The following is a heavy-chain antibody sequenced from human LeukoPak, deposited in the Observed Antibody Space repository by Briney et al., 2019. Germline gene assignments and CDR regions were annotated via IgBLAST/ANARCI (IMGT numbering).Heavy chain of an antibody. J-gene: IGHJ4*02. V-gene: IGHV3-64*01. CDR2: ISSNGGST. CDR3: ARRHGSGSYGD. CDR1: GFTFSSYA. D-gene: IGHD3-10*01. Sequence: PGGSLRLSCTASGFTFSSYAMHWVRQAPGKGLEYVSAISSNGGSTYYANSVKGRFTISRDNSKNTLYLQMGSLRAEDMAVYYCARRHGSGSYGDWGQGTLVTVSS.